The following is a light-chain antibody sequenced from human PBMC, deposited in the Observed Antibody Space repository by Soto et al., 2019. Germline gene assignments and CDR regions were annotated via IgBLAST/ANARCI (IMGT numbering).Light chain of an antibody. CDR2: EVS. Sequence: QSALTQPPSASGSLGQSVTISCTGTSSDVGGHNYVSWYQQHPGKAPKVLIYEVSKRPSGVPDRFSASKSGNTASLTVSGLQAEDEADYYCSSYAGRNNYVFGTGTKLTVL. V-gene: IGLV2-8*01. J-gene: IGLJ1*01. CDR1: SSDVGGHNY. CDR3: SSYAGRNNYV.